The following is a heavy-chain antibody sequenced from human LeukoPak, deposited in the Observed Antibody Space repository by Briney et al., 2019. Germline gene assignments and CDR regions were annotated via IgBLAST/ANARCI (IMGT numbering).Heavy chain of an antibody. J-gene: IGHJ4*02. CDR2: MSPNSGDT. V-gene: IGHV1-8*01. CDR1: GYTFTSYD. CDR3: ATARLDNYYDSSGYLY. D-gene: IGHD3-22*01. Sequence: ASVKVSCKASGYTFTSYDFNWVRQATGQRPEWMGWMSPNSGDTGYAQKFQGRVTMTEDTSTDTAYMELSSLRSEDTAVYYCATARLDNYYDSSGYLYWGQGTLVTVSS.